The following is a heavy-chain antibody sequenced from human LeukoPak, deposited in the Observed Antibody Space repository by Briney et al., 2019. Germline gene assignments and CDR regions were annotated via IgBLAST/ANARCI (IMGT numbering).Heavy chain of an antibody. Sequence: PGGSLRLSCVASGFIFSSYSVNWVRQAPGKGLEWVSSISSSSIHISYADSVTGRFTISRDNAKNSLYLQMNILRAEDTAVYYCARGNDFWSGYYWVNFDYWGQGTLVTVSS. CDR3: ARGNDFWSGYYWVNFDY. CDR1: GFIFSSYS. V-gene: IGHV3-21*01. J-gene: IGHJ4*02. CDR2: ISSSSIHI. D-gene: IGHD3-3*01.